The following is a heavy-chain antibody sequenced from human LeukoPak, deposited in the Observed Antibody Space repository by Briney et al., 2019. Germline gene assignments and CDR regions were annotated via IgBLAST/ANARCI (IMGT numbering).Heavy chain of an antibody. CDR3: ARDPSVVVPAAVDY. CDR2: IYTSGST. J-gene: IGHJ4*02. CDR1: GGSISRYY. D-gene: IGHD2-2*01. Sequence: PSETLSLTCTVSGGSISRYYWSWIRQPGGKGLEWIGRIYTSGSTNYNPSLKSRVTMSVDTSKNQFSLKLSSVTAADTAVYYCARDPSVVVPAAVDYWGQGTLVTVSS. V-gene: IGHV4-4*07.